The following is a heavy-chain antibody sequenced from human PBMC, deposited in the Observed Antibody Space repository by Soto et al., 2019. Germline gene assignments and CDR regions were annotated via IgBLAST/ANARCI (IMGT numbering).Heavy chain of an antibody. V-gene: IGHV3-23*01. J-gene: IGHJ4*02. CDR2: ITTSGGNT. CDR3: TNYAFSGCHKPGGFDY. D-gene: IGHD3-22*01. Sequence: GSLRLSCAASGFTFSNYPMTWVRQAPGKGLEWVSTITTSGGNTYYTDSVKGRFTISRDNSKNTLYLQMNSLRAEDTAIYYCTNYAFSGCHKPGGFDYWGQGTLVTVSS. CDR1: GFTFSNYP.